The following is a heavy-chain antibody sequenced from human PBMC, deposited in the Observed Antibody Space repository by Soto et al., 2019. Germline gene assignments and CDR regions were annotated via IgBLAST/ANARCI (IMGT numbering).Heavy chain of an antibody. D-gene: IGHD3-3*01. J-gene: IGHJ3*02. Sequence: EVQLVQSGAEVKKPGESLRISCKGSGYSFTSYWISWVRQMPGKGLEWMGRIDPSDSYTNYSPSFQGHVTISADKSISTAYLQWSSLKASDTAMYYCARLKTSTIFGVVIRGAFDIWGQGTMVTVSS. CDR2: IDPSDSYT. CDR1: GYSFTSYW. CDR3: ARLKTSTIFGVVIRGAFDI. V-gene: IGHV5-10-1*03.